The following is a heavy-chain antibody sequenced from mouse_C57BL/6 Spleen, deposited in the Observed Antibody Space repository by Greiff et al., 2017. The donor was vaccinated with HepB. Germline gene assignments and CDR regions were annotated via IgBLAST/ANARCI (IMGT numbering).Heavy chain of an antibody. D-gene: IGHD3-2*02. CDR1: GYTFTSYW. Sequence: QVHVKQPGAELVRPGSSVKLSCKASGYTFTSYWMHWVKQRPIQGLEWIGNIDPSDSETHYNQKFKDKATLTVDKSSSTAYMQLSSLTSEDSAVYYCARSELRLRSYAMDYWGQGTSVTVSS. CDR3: ARSELRLRSYAMDY. J-gene: IGHJ4*01. V-gene: IGHV1-52*01. CDR2: IDPSDSET.